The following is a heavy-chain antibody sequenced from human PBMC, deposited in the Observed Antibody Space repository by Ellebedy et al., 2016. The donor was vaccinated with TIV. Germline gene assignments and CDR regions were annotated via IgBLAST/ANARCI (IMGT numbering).Heavy chain of an antibody. CDR2: INQDGSEK. CDR1: GFTFSSYW. V-gene: IGHV3-7*01. D-gene: IGHD4-17*01. CDR3: ATDGSYGDYRSPAHAFEF. J-gene: IGHJ3*01. Sequence: GGSLRLSCAASGFTFSSYWMTWVRQAPGKGLEWMANINQDGSEKFYVDSVNGRFTISRDNAKNSLYLQMNSLGADDSAVYYCATDGSYGDYRSPAHAFEFWGQGTMVTVSS.